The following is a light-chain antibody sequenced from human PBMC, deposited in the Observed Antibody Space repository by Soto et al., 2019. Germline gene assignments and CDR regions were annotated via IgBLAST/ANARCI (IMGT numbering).Light chain of an antibody. J-gene: IGKJ3*01. CDR2: WAS. V-gene: IGKV4-1*01. CDR1: QSVLNNSNNKNY. Sequence: DIVMTQSPDSLAVSLGEGATINCKSRQSVLNNSNNKNYLAWYQQKPGQPPKLLIYWASTRESGVPDRFSGSGSGTDFTLTINSLQAEDVAVYYCQQYYSSPYTFGPGTKVDIK. CDR3: QQYYSSPYT.